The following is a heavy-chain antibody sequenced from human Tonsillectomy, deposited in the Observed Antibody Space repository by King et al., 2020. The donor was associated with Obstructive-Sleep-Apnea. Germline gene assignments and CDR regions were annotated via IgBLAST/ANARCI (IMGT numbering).Heavy chain of an antibody. D-gene: IGHD6-13*01. CDR1: GFTFSSYS. V-gene: IGHV3-48*04. CDR3: ARAGGIAAGP. Sequence: VQLVESGGGLVQPGGSLRLSCAASGFTFSSYSMNWVRQAPGKGLEGVSYISRSSSTIYYAESVKGRLTISSDNAKNSLYLQMNSLRAEDTAVYYCARAGGIAAGPWGQGTLVTVSS. CDR2: ISRSSSTI. J-gene: IGHJ5*02.